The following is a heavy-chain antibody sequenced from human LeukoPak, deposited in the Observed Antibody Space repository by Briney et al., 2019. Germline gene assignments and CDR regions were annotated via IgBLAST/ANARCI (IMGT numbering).Heavy chain of an antibody. CDR3: AKELIQDYYDSSGYIDY. V-gene: IGHV3-30*18. CDR1: GGTFSSYG. CDR2: ISYDGSNK. Sequence: SCKASGGTFSSYGMHWVRQAPGKGLEWVAVISYDGSNKYYADSVKGRFTISRDNSKNTLYLQMNSLRAEDTAVYYCAKELIQDYYDSSGYIDYWGQGTLVTVSS. J-gene: IGHJ4*02. D-gene: IGHD3-22*01.